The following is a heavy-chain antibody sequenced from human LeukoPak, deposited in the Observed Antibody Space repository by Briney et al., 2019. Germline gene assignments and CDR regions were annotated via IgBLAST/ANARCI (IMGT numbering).Heavy chain of an antibody. CDR2: IYYSGST. Sequence: SETLSLTCTVSGGSIRSYYWSWIRQPPGKGLEWIGYIYYSGSTNYNPSLKSRVTISVDTSKNQFSLKLSSVTAADTAVYYCARDRTDGGLPYYFDYWGQGTMVSVS. D-gene: IGHD4-23*01. CDR1: GGSIRSYY. J-gene: IGHJ4*02. V-gene: IGHV4-59*01. CDR3: ARDRTDGGLPYYFDY.